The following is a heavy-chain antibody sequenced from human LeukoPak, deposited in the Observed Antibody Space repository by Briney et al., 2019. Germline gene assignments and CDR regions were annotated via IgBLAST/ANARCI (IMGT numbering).Heavy chain of an antibody. J-gene: IGHJ4*02. V-gene: IGHV1-18*01. CDR1: GYTFTSYG. CDR2: ISAYNGNT. CDR3: AREYDSSGYFFCDY. Sequence: GASVKVSCKASGYTFTSYGISWVRQAPGQGLEWMGWISAYNGNTNYAQKLQGRVTMTTDTSTSTAYMELRSLRSDDTAVYYCAREYDSSGYFFCDYWGQGTRVTVSS. D-gene: IGHD3-22*01.